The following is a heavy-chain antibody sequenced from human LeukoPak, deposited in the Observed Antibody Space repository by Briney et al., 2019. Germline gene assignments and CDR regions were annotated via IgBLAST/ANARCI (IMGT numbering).Heavy chain of an antibody. CDR2: VHYTGTT. CDR1: GGSISSNY. J-gene: IGHJ4*02. D-gene: IGHD3-10*01. CDR3: ARGSPFGDS. V-gene: IGHV4-59*01. Sequence: SETLSLTCTVPGGSISSNYWSWSRQPPAKGREWIGYVHYTGTTDYNPSLRSRVTISIDTSKNQFSLRLNSVTTADTAVYYCARGSPFGDSWGQGTLVTVSS.